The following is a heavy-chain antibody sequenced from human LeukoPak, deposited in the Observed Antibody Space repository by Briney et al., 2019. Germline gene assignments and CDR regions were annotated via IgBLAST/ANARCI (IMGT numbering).Heavy chain of an antibody. V-gene: IGHV1-69*02. CDR3: ARHLIHDYGDYIDY. Sequence: GASVKVSCKASGGTFSSYTISWVRQAPGQGLEWMGRIIPILGIANYAQKFQGRVTITADKSTSTAYMELSSLRSEDTAVYYCARHLIHDYGDYIDYWGQGTLVTVSS. J-gene: IGHJ4*02. CDR2: IIPILGIA. CDR1: GGTFSSYT. D-gene: IGHD4-17*01.